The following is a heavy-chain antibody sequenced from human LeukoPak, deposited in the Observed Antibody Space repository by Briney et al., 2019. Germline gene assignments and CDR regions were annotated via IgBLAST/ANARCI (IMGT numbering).Heavy chain of an antibody. CDR1: GGSISSYY. Sequence: PSETLSLTCTVSGGSISSYYWSWIRQPPGKALEWIGYIYYSGSTNYNPSLKSRVTISVDTSKNQFSLKLSSVTAADTAVYYCARVGMVRGVLRSSWFDPWGQGTLVTGSS. D-gene: IGHD3-10*01. CDR2: IYYSGST. V-gene: IGHV4-59*01. CDR3: ARVGMVRGVLRSSWFDP. J-gene: IGHJ5*02.